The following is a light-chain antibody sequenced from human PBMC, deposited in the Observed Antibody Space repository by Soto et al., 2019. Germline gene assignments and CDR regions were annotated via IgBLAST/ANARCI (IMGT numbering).Light chain of an antibody. J-gene: IGLJ2*01. V-gene: IGLV1-51*01. CDR2: DNY. Sequence: QAVVTQPPSVSAAPGQKVTISCSEISSNIGNNYVSWYQQLPGTAPKLLIYDNYKRPSGIPDRFSGSKSGTSATLGITGLQTGDEADYYCGTWDSSLSVVLFGGGTKVTVL. CDR1: SSNIGNNY. CDR3: GTWDSSLSVVL.